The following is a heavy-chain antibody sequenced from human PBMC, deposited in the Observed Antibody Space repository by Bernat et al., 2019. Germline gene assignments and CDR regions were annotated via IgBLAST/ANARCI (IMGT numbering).Heavy chain of an antibody. Sequence: QVQLQESDPGLVKPSETLSLTCTVSGGSISSYYWSWIRQPPGKGLEWIGYIYYSGSTNYNPSLKSRVTISVDTSKNQFSLKLSSVTAADTAVYYCARGQGSSSPLSFWYFDLWGRGTLVTVSS. J-gene: IGHJ2*01. V-gene: IGHV4-59*01. CDR3: ARGQGSSSPLSFWYFDL. D-gene: IGHD6-6*01. CDR1: GGSISSYY. CDR2: IYYSGST.